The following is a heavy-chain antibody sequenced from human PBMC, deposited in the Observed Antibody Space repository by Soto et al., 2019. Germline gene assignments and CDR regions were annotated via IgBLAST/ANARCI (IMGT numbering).Heavy chain of an antibody. V-gene: IGHV4-39*01. D-gene: IGHD2-15*01. Sequence: SETLSLTCTVSGGSISSSSYYWGWIRQPPGKGLEWIGSIYYSGSTFYNPSLNSRVTISVDTSKNQFSLKLISVTAADTAVYYCGRQRRFCSGGSCYRHFDYWGQGTLVTVSS. J-gene: IGHJ4*02. CDR1: GGSISSSSYY. CDR3: GRQRRFCSGGSCYRHFDY. CDR2: IYYSGST.